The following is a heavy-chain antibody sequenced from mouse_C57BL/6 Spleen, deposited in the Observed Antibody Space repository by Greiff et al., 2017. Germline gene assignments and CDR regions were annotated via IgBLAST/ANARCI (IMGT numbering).Heavy chain of an antibody. Sequence: VQLKESGPGLVKPSQTVFLTCTVTGISITTGNYRWSWIRQFPGNKLEWIGYIYYSGTITYNPSLTSRTTITRDTPKNQFFLEMNSLTAEDTATYYCAQGQYYGSSYWYFDVWGTGTTVTVSS. V-gene: IGHV3-5*01. CDR2: IYYSGTI. D-gene: IGHD1-1*01. J-gene: IGHJ1*03. CDR1: GISITTGNYR. CDR3: AQGQYYGSSYWYFDV.